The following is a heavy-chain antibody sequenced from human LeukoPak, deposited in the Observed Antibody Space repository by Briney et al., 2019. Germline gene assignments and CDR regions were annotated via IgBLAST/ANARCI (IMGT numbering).Heavy chain of an antibody. CDR2: ISSSSSYI. J-gene: IGHJ4*02. Sequence: GGSLRLSCAASGFTFSSYSMNWVRQAPGKGLEWVSSISSSSSYIYYADSVKGRFTISRDSAKNSLYLQMNSLRAEDTAVYYCARDLWDYYDSSGSTPFDYWGQGTLVTVSS. V-gene: IGHV3-21*01. CDR1: GFTFSSYS. CDR3: ARDLWDYYDSSGSTPFDY. D-gene: IGHD3-22*01.